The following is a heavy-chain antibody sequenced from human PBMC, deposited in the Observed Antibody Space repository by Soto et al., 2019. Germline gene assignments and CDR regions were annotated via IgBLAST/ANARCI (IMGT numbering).Heavy chain of an antibody. J-gene: IGHJ4*02. V-gene: IGHV3-74*01. CDR2: TNSDGSDT. D-gene: IGHD6-19*01. CDR1: GFTFSSYW. Sequence: EVQLVESGGGLVQPGGYLRLSCAASGFTFSSYWMYWVRQAPGKGLVWVSRTNSDGSDTSYADSVKGRFTISRDNTKNTLYLQMNSLRAEDTAVYYCARDRGWSLFDYWGQGTLVTVSS. CDR3: ARDRGWSLFDY.